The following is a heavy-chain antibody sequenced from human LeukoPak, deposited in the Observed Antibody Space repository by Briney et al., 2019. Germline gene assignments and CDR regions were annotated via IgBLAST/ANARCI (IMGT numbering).Heavy chain of an antibody. V-gene: IGHV3-20*04. J-gene: IGHJ3*02. CDR1: GITFDDNG. CDR2: INWNGGST. CDR3: AREYSSPDDAFDI. D-gene: IGHD3-22*01. Sequence: GGSLRLSCAAFGITFDDNGMSWVRQAPGKGLEWVSGINWNGGSTGYADSVKGRFTISRDNAKNSLYLQMNSLRAEDTALYYCAREYSSPDDAFDIWGQGTMVTVSS.